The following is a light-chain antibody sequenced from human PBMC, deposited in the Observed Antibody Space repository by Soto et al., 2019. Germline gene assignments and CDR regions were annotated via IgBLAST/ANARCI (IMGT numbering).Light chain of an antibody. Sequence: EIGMPPSPATLSLSPGERAPLSCGASQIIRDYLAWYQQKPGQAPRLLIHGASTRAPGIPARFSGSGSGTDLTLTISRLEPEDFAVYYCQHYYTSYTTFGQGTKVDI. CDR3: QHYYTSYTT. J-gene: IGKJ1*01. CDR2: GAS. V-gene: IGKV3-15*01. CDR1: QIIRDY.